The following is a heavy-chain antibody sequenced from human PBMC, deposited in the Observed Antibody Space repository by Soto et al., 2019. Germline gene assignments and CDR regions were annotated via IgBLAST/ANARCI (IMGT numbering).Heavy chain of an antibody. D-gene: IGHD2-2*01. J-gene: IGHJ4*02. CDR2: IIPILGIA. V-gene: IGHV1-69*02. CDR3: ASAWAYCSSTSCYSYQNDY. CDR1: GGTFSSHT. Sequence: SVKVSCKASGGTFSSHTISWVRQAPGQGLEWMGRIIPILGIANYAQKFQGRVTITADKSTSTAYMELSSLRSEDTAVYYCASAWAYCSSTSCYSYQNDYWGQGTLVTVSS.